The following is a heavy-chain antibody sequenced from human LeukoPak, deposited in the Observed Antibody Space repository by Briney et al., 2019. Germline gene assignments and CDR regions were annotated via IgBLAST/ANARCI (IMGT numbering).Heavy chain of an antibody. D-gene: IGHD5-12*01. CDR2: IYYSGST. CDR3: ARHGIVATITHFDY. J-gene: IGHJ4*02. V-gene: IGHV4-39*01. Sequence: SETLSLTCTVSGGSISSSSYYWAWIRQPPGKGLEWIGSIYYSGSTYYNPSLKSRVTISVDTSKNQFSLKLSSVTAADTAVYYCARHGIVATITHFDYWGQGTLVTVSS. CDR1: GGSISSSSYY.